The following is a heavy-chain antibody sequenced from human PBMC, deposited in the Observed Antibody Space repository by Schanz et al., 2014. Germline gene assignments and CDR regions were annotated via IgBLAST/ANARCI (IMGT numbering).Heavy chain of an antibody. V-gene: IGHV1-18*01. Sequence: QLMQSGSEVRKPGASVKVSCKASGYIFGSHGMTWVRQAPGQGPELMGWINAHTGNTQYAQKFQGRVNMTRDTVTTTVHLELTRLRTDDTAICYCARVHIAAYNYNSPGAFDIWGQGTMVTVSS. CDR1: GYIFGSHG. CDR3: ARVHIAAYNYNSPGAFDI. CDR2: INAHTGNT. J-gene: IGHJ3*02. D-gene: IGHD1-20*01.